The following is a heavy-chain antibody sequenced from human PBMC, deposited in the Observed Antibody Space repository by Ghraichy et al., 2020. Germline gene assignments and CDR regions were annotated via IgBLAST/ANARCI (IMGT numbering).Heavy chain of an antibody. Sequence: ASVKVSCKASGYTFTSYDINWVRQATGQGLEWMGWMNPNSGNTGYAQKFQGRVTMTRNTSISTAYMELSSLRSEDTAVYYCATEPPGNWNFNYGFDYWGQGTLVTVSS. V-gene: IGHV1-8*01. CDR2: MNPNSGNT. D-gene: IGHD1-7*01. CDR1: GYTFTSYD. J-gene: IGHJ4*02. CDR3: ATEPPGNWNFNYGFDY.